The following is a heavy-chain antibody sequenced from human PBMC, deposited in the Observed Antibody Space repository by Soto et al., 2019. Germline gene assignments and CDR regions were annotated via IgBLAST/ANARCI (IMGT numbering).Heavy chain of an antibody. V-gene: IGHV4-59*01. Sequence: SETLSLTSTPCRGSLYSYYWSWSRKPPGKGLEWIYNVFYTGRANYNASLKSRVSISLDTSNYQFSPKLSSVTAPDTAFYYSARDGDGRMTSNPYYYNGMEIWGPGTTVTVSS. CDR1: RGSLYSYY. CDR2: VFYTGRA. D-gene: IGHD2-21*02. J-gene: IGHJ6*02. CDR3: ARDGDGRMTSNPYYYNGMEI.